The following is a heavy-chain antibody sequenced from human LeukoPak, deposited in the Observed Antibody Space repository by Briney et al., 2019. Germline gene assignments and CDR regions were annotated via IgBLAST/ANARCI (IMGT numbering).Heavy chain of an antibody. CDR2: IFYSGST. V-gene: IGHV4-39*07. D-gene: IGHD6-19*01. J-gene: IGHJ4*02. Sequence: SETLSLTCTVSGGSISTSSYYWGWVRQPPGKGLEWIGNIFYSGSTYYSPSLKSRVTISLDTSRNQFSLKLSSVTAADTAVYYCAREAPYSSGWHGDFDYWGQGTLVTVSS. CDR3: AREAPYSSGWHGDFDY. CDR1: GGSISTSSYY.